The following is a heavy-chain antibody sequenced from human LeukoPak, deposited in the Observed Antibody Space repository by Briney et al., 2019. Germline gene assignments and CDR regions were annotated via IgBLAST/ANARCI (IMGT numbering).Heavy chain of an antibody. CDR2: ISYDGSNK. CDR3: AKDGGGYDYFDY. CDR1: GFTFSGYG. D-gene: IGHD5-12*01. J-gene: IGHJ4*02. V-gene: IGHV3-30*18. Sequence: PGGSLRLSCAASGFTFSGYGMHWVRQAPGKGLEWVAVISYDGSNKYYADSVKGRFTISRDNSKNTLYLQMNSLRAEDTAVYYCAKDGGGYDYFDYWGQGTLVTVSS.